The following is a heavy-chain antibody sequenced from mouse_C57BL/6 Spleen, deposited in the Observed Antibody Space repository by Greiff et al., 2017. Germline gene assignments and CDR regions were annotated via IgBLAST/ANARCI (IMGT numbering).Heavy chain of an antibody. V-gene: IGHV5-4*01. D-gene: IGHD1-1*01. J-gene: IGHJ3*01. CDR1: GFTFSSYA. CDR3: ARDRDYGSSFAY. CDR2: ISDGGSYT. Sequence: EVKLVESGGGLVKPGGSLKLSCAASGFTFSSYAMSWVRQTPEKRLEWVATISDGGSYTYYPANVKGRFTISRDNAKNNLYLQMSHLKSENTARYYCARDRDYGSSFAYWGQGTLLTVSA.